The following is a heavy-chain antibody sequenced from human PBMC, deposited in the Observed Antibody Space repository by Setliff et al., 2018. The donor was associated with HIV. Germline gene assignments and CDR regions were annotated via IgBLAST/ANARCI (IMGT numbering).Heavy chain of an antibody. CDR1: GVSISSTSYY. J-gene: IGHJ5*02. Sequence: PSETLSLTCAVSGVSISSTSYYWGCIRQPPGKGLEWIGSIYYSGSTYYNPSLRSRVTISVDTSKNQFSLKLNSVTAADTAVYYCARHAVPHYYDSSGPSWGPGTLVTVST. D-gene: IGHD3-22*01. CDR2: IYYSGST. CDR3: ARHAVPHYYDSSGPS. V-gene: IGHV4-39*07.